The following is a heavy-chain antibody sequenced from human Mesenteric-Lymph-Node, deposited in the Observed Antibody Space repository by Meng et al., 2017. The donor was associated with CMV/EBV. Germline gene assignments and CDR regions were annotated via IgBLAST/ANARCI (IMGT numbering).Heavy chain of an antibody. CDR1: GYIFTAYY. V-gene: IGHV1-2*06. J-gene: IGHJ6*02. Sequence: ASVKVSCKASGYIFTAYYMHWVRQGPGQGPEWMGRMNPNSGDTNYAPKFQGRVAMTRDTSSRIVYIELRSLRFDDTAVYYCARDRRNRAAIGKLHYYYGMDVWGQGTTVTVSS. D-gene: IGHD6-13*01. CDR3: ARDRRNRAAIGKLHYYYGMDV. CDR2: MNPNSGDT.